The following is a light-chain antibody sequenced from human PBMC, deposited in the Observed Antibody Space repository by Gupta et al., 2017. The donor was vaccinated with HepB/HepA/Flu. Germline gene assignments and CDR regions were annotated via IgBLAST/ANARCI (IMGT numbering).Light chain of an antibody. V-gene: IGKV1-5*03. Sequence: DIQMTQSPFPLSASVGDRVTITCRASQSIGTWLDWFQQKPGKAPKLLIYKASRVETGVPSRFSGSGYGTKFTLNISSRQPDDFAIYHCQQKNSSPLTFGGGTKVEI. CDR1: QSIGTW. J-gene: IGKJ4*01. CDR2: KAS. CDR3: QQKNSSPLT.